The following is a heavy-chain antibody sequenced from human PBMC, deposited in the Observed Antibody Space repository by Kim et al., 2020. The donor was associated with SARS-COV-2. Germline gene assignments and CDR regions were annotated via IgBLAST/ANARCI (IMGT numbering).Heavy chain of an antibody. CDR2: IKSKTDGGTT. Sequence: GGSLRLSCAASGFTFSNAWMSWVRQAPGKGLEWVGRIKSKTDGGTTDYAAPVKGRFTISRDDSKNTLYLQMNSLKTEDTAVYYCTTGAVDYSSSWQGYYYYYGMDVWGQGTTVTVSS. V-gene: IGHV3-15*01. CDR3: TTGAVDYSSSWQGYYYYYGMDV. D-gene: IGHD6-13*01. CDR1: GFTFSNAW. J-gene: IGHJ6*02.